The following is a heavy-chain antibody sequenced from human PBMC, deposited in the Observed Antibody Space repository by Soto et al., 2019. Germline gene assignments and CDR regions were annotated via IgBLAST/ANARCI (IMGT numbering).Heavy chain of an antibody. D-gene: IGHD3-10*01. CDR3: VGITMIRPAPPDQNWFDP. CDR1: GGSISSSSYY. J-gene: IGHJ5*02. V-gene: IGHV4-39*01. CDR2: IYYSGST. Sequence: SETLSLTCTVSGGSISSSSYYWGWIRQPPGKGLEWIGSIYYSGSTYYNPSLKSRVTISVDTSKNQFSLKLSSVTAADTAVYYCVGITMIRPAPPDQNWFDPWGQGTLVTVSS.